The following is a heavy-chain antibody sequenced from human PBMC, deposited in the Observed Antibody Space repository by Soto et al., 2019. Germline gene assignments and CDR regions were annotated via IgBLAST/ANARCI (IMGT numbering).Heavy chain of an antibody. Sequence: ASVKVSCKASGYTFTGYYMHWVRQAPGQGLEWMGWINPNSGGTNYAQKSQGWVTMTRDTSISTAYMELSRLRSDDTAVYYCARAFMGYCSSTSCLKDYYYMDVWGKGTTVTVSS. CDR1: GYTFTGYY. V-gene: IGHV1-2*04. CDR3: ARAFMGYCSSTSCLKDYYYMDV. J-gene: IGHJ6*03. D-gene: IGHD2-2*01. CDR2: INPNSGGT.